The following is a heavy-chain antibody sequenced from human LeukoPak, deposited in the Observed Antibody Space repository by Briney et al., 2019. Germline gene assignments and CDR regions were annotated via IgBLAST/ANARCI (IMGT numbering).Heavy chain of an antibody. Sequence: ASVKVSCKASGYTFTGYYVHWVRQAPGQGLEWMGWINPNSGGTNYAQKFQGRVTMTRDTSISTAYMELSRLRSDDTAVYYCARFIVGATTDYYYGMDIWGQGTTVTVSS. CDR3: ARFIVGATTDYYYGMDI. CDR1: GYTFTGYY. CDR2: INPNSGGT. D-gene: IGHD1-26*01. V-gene: IGHV1-2*02. J-gene: IGHJ6*02.